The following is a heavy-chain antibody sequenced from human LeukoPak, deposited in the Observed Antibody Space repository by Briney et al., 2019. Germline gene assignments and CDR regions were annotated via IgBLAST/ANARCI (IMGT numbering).Heavy chain of an antibody. Sequence: TPSETLSLTCTVSGGSISSYYWSWFRQPPGKGLEWIGYIYYSGSTNYNPSLKSRVTISVDKSKNQFSLKLSSVTAADTAVYYCARVLIAAAGPPHDAFDIWGQGTMVTVSS. CDR2: IYYSGST. V-gene: IGHV4-59*12. CDR3: ARVLIAAAGPPHDAFDI. CDR1: GGSISSYY. D-gene: IGHD6-13*01. J-gene: IGHJ3*02.